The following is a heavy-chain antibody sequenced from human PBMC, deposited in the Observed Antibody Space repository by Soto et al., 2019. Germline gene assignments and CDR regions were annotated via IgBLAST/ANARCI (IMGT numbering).Heavy chain of an antibody. D-gene: IGHD3-22*01. CDR3: ARDRTLYDSSGYYSYYFDY. CDR2: ISAYNGNT. J-gene: IGHJ4*02. Sequence: ASVKVSCKASGYTFTSYGISWVRQAPGQGLEWMGWISAYNGNTNYAQKLQGRVTMTTDTSTSTAYMELRSLRSDDTAVYYCARDRTLYDSSGYYSYYFDYWGQGTLVTVSS. V-gene: IGHV1-18*01. CDR1: GYTFTSYG.